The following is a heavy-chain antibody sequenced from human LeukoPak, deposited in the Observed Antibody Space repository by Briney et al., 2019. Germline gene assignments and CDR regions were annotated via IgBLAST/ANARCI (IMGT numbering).Heavy chain of an antibody. CDR1: GGTISRYY. D-gene: IGHD2-21*01. V-gene: IGHV4-4*07. J-gene: IGHJ6*02. CDR2: IYTSGST. Sequence: SETLSLTCTVSGGTISRYYWSWIRQPAGKGLEWIGRIYTSGSTNYNPSLKSRVTMSVDTSKNQFSLKLSSVTAADTAVYYCARDPPRYILVQDVWGQGTTVTVSS. CDR3: ARDPPRYILVQDV.